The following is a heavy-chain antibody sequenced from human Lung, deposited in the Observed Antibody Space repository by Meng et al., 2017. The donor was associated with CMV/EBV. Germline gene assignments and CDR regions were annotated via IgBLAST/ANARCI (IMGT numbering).Heavy chain of an antibody. D-gene: IGHD6-19*01. J-gene: IGHJ3*02. CDR2: ISYDGSNK. CDR3: ARDLSFSGWYRNAFDI. V-gene: IGHV3-30*04. CDR1: GFTFSSYA. Sequence: GGSXRLXCAASGFTFSSYAMHWVRQAPGKGLEWVAVISYDGSNKYYADSVKGRFTISRDNSKNTLYLQMNSLRAEDTAVYYCARDLSFSGWYRNAFDIWGQGTMVTVSS.